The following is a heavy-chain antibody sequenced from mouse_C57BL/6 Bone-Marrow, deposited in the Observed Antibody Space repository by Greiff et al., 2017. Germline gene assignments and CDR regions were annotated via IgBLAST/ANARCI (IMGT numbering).Heavy chain of an antibody. CDR2: ISNGGGST. D-gene: IGHD2-3*01. Sequence: EVKLVESGGGLVQPGGSLKLSCAASGFTFSDYYMYWVRQTPEKRLEWVAYISNGGGSTYYPDTVKGRCTISRDTAKNTLYLQMSRLKSEDTAMYYCAGEGYYVSAYWGQGTLVTVSA. CDR1: GFTFSDYY. V-gene: IGHV5-12*01. J-gene: IGHJ3*01. CDR3: AGEGYYVSAY.